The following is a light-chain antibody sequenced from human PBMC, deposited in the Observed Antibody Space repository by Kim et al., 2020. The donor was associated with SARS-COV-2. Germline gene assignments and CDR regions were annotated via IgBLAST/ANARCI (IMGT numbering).Light chain of an antibody. J-gene: IGLJ2*01. V-gene: IGLV2-23*02. CDR1: SSDVGSYNL. Sequence: QSVLTQPASVSGSPGQSITISCTGTSSDVGSYNLVSWYQQHPGKAPKLMIYEVSKRPSGVSNRFSDSKSGNTASLTISGLQAEDEADYYCCSYVVFG. CDR2: EVS. CDR3: CSYVV.